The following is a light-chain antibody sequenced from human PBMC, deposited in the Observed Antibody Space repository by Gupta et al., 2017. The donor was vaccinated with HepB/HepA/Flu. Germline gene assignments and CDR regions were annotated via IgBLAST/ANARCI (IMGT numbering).Light chain of an antibody. J-gene: IGKJ1*01. CDR1: QSLVHCDGNTY. Sequence: DVVMTQSPVSLPVTLGQPASISCRSSQSLVHCDGNTYLNWFQQRPGQSPRRLIYRVSNRDSGVPDRFSGSGSGTDFTLRISRVDAEDVGVYYCMQAIHWPWTFGQGTKVEI. CDR2: RVS. CDR3: MQAIHWPWT. V-gene: IGKV2-30*02.